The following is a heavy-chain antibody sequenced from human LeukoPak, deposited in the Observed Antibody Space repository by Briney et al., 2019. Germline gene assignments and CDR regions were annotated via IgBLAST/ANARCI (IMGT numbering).Heavy chain of an antibody. D-gene: IGHD5-18*01. CDR1: GYSISSGYY. CDR2: MHHSGTT. Sequence: KPSETLSLTCDVFGYSISSGYYWGWIRQPPGKRLEWIGIMHHSGTTYYNPSLNSRVTLSVDTSKNQLSLKLSSATAADTAVYYCARDLTALGDYWGQGILVIVSS. CDR3: ARDLTALGDY. V-gene: IGHV4-38-2*02. J-gene: IGHJ4*02.